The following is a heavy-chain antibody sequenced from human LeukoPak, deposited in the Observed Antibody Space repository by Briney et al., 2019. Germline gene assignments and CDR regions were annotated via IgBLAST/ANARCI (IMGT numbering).Heavy chain of an antibody. V-gene: IGHV4-38-2*01. CDR3: ARYTVTTFDY. CDR1: GYSISSGYY. Sequence: PSETLSLTCAVSGYSISSGYYWGWIRQPPGKGLEWIGSIYHSGSTYYNPSLKSRVTISVDTSKSQFSLKLSSVTAAATAVYYCARYTVTTFDYRGQGTLVTVSS. J-gene: IGHJ4*02. CDR2: IYHSGST. D-gene: IGHD4-17*01.